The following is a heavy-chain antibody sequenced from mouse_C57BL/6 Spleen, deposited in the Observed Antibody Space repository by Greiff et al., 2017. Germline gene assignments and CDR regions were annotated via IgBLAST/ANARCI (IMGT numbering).Heavy chain of an antibody. V-gene: IGHV1-66*01. D-gene: IGHD1-1*01. J-gene: IGHJ1*03. CDR3: ARDTTVVATRYFDD. Sequence: VQLQQSGPELVKPGASVKISCKASGYSFTSYYIHWVKQRPGQGLEWIGWIYPGSGNTKYTEKFKGKATLTADTSSSTAYMQLSSLTSEASAVYAGARDTTVVATRYFDDWGKGTTVTVSS. CDR1: GYSFTSYY. CDR2: IYPGSGNT.